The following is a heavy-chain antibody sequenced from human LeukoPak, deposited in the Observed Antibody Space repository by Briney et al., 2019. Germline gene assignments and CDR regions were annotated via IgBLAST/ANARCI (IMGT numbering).Heavy chain of an antibody. Sequence: NPSETLSLTCAVYGGSFSGYYWSWIRQPPGKGLEWIGEINHSGSTNYNPSLKSRVTISVDTSKSQFSLKLSSVTAADTAVYYCARMAVAGSYWGQGTLVTVSS. V-gene: IGHV4-34*01. J-gene: IGHJ4*02. CDR2: INHSGST. D-gene: IGHD6-19*01. CDR1: GGSFSGYY. CDR3: ARMAVAGSY.